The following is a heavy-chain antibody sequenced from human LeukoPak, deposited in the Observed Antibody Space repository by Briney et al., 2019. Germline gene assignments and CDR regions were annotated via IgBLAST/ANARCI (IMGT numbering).Heavy chain of an antibody. CDR2: ISGSGGST. V-gene: IGHV3-23*01. Sequence: GGSLRLSCAASGCTFSSYAMSWVRQAPGKGLEWVSAISGSGGSTYYADSVKGRFTISRDNSKNTLYLQMNSLRAEDTAVYYCAKAGGSSSWYSELDYWGQGTLVTVSS. J-gene: IGHJ4*02. CDR1: GCTFSSYA. D-gene: IGHD6-13*01. CDR3: AKAGGSSSWYSELDY.